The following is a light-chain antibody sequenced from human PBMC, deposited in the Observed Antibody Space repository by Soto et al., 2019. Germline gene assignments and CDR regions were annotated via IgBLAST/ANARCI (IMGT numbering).Light chain of an antibody. CDR2: SAS. V-gene: IGKV3-20*01. J-gene: IGKJ5*01. CDR1: QSISDT. CDR3: QHYDRSPPVT. Sequence: EFVLTQSPGTLSLSPGERATLSCRASQSISDTLAWYQQRPGQAPRLLIYSASRRATGFPDRFSGSGSGTDFILTISGLEPEDFAVYYCQHYDRSPPVTFGQGTRLEIK.